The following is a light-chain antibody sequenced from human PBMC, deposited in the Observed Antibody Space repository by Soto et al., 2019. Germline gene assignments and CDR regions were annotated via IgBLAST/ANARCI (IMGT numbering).Light chain of an antibody. J-gene: IGKJ1*01. CDR2: GAS. CDR3: QQYGGSPWT. V-gene: IGKV3-20*01. Sequence: EIELTQSPGTLSLSPGETATLSCKASQSVSSSLAWYQQKPGQAPRLLIYGASSRATGIPDRFGGSGSGTDFTLTISRLKPEDFAVYYCQQYGGSPWTFGQGTKVDIK. CDR1: QSVSSS.